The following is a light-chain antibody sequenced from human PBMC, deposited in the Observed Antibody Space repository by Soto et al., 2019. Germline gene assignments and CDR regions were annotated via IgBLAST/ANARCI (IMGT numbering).Light chain of an antibody. V-gene: IGKV3-20*01. CDR3: QQYNKWPRT. Sequence: EIVLTQSPGTLSLSPGERATLSCRASQSVDNGYLAWYQQKPGQAPRLLIYGASSRATGIPDRFGGSGAGTDFTLTVSSLQSEDFAVYNCQQYNKWPRTFGQGTKVDIK. CDR1: QSVDNGY. CDR2: GAS. J-gene: IGKJ2*01.